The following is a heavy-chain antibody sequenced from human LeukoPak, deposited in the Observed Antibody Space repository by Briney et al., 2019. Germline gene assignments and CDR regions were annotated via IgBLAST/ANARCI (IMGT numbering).Heavy chain of an antibody. CDR3: RRSSTYFGSFDP. Sequence: SETLSLTCTVSGVSITSDYWSWMRRPPGKGLEWIGYIYTGGNAIYNPSLKSRVTISVGTSKNQFSLKLTSVTAADTAVYYCRRSSTYFGSFDPWGQGTLVTVSS. V-gene: IGHV4-4*09. CDR2: IYTGGNA. CDR1: GVSITSDY. J-gene: IGHJ5*02. D-gene: IGHD3-10*01.